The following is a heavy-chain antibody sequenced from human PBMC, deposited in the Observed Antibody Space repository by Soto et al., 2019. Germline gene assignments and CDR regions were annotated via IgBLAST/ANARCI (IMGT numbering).Heavy chain of an antibody. CDR3: ARDRGFGGDDAFDI. Sequence: SETLSLTCTVSGGSISSGDYYWSWIRQPPGKGLEWIGYIYYSGSTYYNPSLKSRVTISVDTSKNQFSLKLSSATAADTAVYYCARDRGFGGDDAFDIWGQGTMVTVSS. CDR1: GGSISSGDYY. V-gene: IGHV4-30-4*01. CDR2: IYYSGST. D-gene: IGHD3-10*01. J-gene: IGHJ3*02.